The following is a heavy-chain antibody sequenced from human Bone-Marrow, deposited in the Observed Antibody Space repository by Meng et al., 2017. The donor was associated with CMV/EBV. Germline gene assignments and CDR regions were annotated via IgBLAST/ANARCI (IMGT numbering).Heavy chain of an antibody. V-gene: IGHV3-23*01. J-gene: IGHJ4*02. Sequence: GESLKISCAASGFTFSSYAMSWVRQAPGKGLEWVSAISGSGGSTYYADSVKGRFTISRDNSKNTLYLQMNSLRAEDTAVYYCAKETRGSIDYWVQGTLVTVSS. CDR3: AKETRGSIDY. CDR1: GFTFSSYA. CDR2: ISGSGGST. D-gene: IGHD3-10*01.